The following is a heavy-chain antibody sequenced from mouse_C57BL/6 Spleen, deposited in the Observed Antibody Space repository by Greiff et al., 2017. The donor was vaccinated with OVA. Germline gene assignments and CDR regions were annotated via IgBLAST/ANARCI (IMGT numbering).Heavy chain of an antibody. CDR1: GYTFTDYY. CDR3: ARSLSMSGNFDY. J-gene: IGHJ2*01. D-gene: IGHD2-3*01. V-gene: IGHV1-26*01. CDR2: INPNNGGT. Sequence: EVQLQQSGPELVKPGASVKISCKASGYTFTDYYMNWVKQSHGKSLEWIGDINPNNGGTSYNQKFKGKATLTVDKSSSTAYMELRSLTSEDSAVYYCARSLSMSGNFDYWGQGTTLTVSS.